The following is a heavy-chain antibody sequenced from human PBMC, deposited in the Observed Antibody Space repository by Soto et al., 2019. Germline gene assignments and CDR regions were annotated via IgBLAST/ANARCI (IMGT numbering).Heavy chain of an antibody. CDR3: GGGGGGHLAAAGKYWFDP. CDR1: GGTFSSYT. Sequence: QVQLVQSGAEVKKPGSSVKVSCKASGGTFSSYTISWVRQAPGQGLEWMGRIIPILGIANYAQKFQGRVTTTADKSTSTAYMGRSSLRYEDTAVYFCGGGGGGHLAAAGKYWFDPWGQGTLVTVSS. CDR2: IIPILGIA. D-gene: IGHD6-13*01. J-gene: IGHJ5*02. V-gene: IGHV1-69*02.